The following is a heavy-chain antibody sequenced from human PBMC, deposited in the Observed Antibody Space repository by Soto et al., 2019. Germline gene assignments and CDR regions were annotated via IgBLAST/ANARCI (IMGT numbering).Heavy chain of an antibody. CDR3: ARAFYDILTGYTSPRFDWFDP. CDR2: IYYSGST. CDR1: GGSISSGGYY. J-gene: IGHJ5*02. Sequence: SETLSLTCTVSGGSISSGGYYWSWIRQHPGKGLEWIGYIYYSGSTYYNPSLKSRVTISVDTSKNQFSLKLSSVTAADTAVYYCARAFYDILTGYTSPRFDWFDPWGQGTLVTVS. V-gene: IGHV4-31*03. D-gene: IGHD3-9*01.